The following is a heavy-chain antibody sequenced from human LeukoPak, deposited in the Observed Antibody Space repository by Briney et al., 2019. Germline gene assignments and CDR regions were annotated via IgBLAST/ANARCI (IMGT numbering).Heavy chain of an antibody. D-gene: IGHD3-3*01. CDR1: GFTFSSYS. Sequence: KPGGSLRLSCAASGFTFSSYSMNWVRQAPGKGLEWVSSISSSSSYIYYADSVKGRFTISRDNAKNSLYLQMNSLRTEDTAVYYCARLDFWSGYYSTGGYYYGMDVWGQGTTVTVSS. CDR3: ARLDFWSGYYSTGGYYYGMDV. V-gene: IGHV3-21*01. CDR2: ISSSSSYI. J-gene: IGHJ6*02.